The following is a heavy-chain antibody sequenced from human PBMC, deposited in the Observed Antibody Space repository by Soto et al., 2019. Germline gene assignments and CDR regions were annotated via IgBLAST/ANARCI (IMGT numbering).Heavy chain of an antibody. CDR2: INHSGST. Sequence: PSETLSLTCAVYGGSFSGYYWSWIRQPPGKGLEWIGEINHSGSTNYNPSLKSRVTISVDTSKNQFSLKLSSVTAADTAVYYCARGRVGSRGYYYDSSGYTSLAIWGQGTLVTAPQ. CDR3: ARGRVGSRGYYYDSSGYTSLAI. CDR1: GGSFSGYY. D-gene: IGHD3-22*01. J-gene: IGHJ4*02. V-gene: IGHV4-34*01.